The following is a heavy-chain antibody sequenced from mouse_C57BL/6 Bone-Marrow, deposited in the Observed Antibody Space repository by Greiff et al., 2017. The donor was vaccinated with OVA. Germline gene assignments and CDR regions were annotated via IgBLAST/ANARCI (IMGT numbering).Heavy chain of an antibody. D-gene: IGHD1-1*01. J-gene: IGHJ2*01. V-gene: IGHV5-4*01. CDR1: GFTFSSYA. CDR2: ISDGGSYT. Sequence: DVHLVESGGGLVKPGGSLKLSCAASGFTFSSYAMSWVRQTPEKRLEWVATISDGGSYTYYPDNVKGRFTISRDNAKNNLYLQMSHLKSEDTAMYYCARDSYYYGSSYFDYWGQGTTLTVSS. CDR3: ARDSYYYGSSYFDY.